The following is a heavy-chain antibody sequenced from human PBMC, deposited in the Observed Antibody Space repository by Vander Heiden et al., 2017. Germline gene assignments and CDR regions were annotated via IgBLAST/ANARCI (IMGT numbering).Heavy chain of an antibody. V-gene: IGHV3-23*01. D-gene: IGHD3-16*01. J-gene: IGHJ4*01. CDR2: LSASGESI. CDR1: GFPFSDFA. CDR3: AKDAFGQPKYYFDY. Sequence: EVQVLESGGGLVQSGVSLRLSWVASGFPFSDFAMGWVRQAPGKGLEWVSGLSASGESIYYADSVRGRFTISRDNSKNTISLQMNSLRSEDTAVYYCAKDAFGQPKYYFDYWGLGTLVTVSS.